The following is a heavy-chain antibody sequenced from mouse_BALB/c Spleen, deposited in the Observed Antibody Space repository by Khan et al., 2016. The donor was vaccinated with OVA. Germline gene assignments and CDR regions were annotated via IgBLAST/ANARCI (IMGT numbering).Heavy chain of an antibody. CDR1: GYTFTSYT. Sequence: QVQLQQSGAELARPGASVKMSCKASGYTFTSYTIHWVKQRPGQGLEWIGYINPSNIYTNYNQKFRDKATLTSDKSSRTAYLQLSSLTSEDSADYYCSKVGPSHDYYGACVAYRGQGTLVTVSA. J-gene: IGHJ3*01. D-gene: IGHD1-1*01. CDR2: INPSNIYT. V-gene: IGHV1-4*01. CDR3: SKVGPSHDYYGACVAY.